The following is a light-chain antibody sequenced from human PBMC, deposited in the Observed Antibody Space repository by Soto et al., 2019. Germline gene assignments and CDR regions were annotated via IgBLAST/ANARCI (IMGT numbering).Light chain of an antibody. CDR3: QNWGTGIGV. J-gene: IGLJ3*02. CDR2: LNSDGSH. CDR1: SGHSSYA. V-gene: IGLV4-69*01. Sequence: QSVLTQSPSASASLGASVKLTCTLSSGHSSYAIAWHQQQPEKGPRYLMKLNSDGSHSKGDGIPDRFSGSSSGAERYLTISSLQSEDEADYYCQNWGTGIGVFGGGTKETVL.